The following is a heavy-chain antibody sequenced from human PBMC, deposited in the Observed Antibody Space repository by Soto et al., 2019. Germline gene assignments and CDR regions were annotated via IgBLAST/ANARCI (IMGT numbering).Heavy chain of an antibody. Sequence: QVQLVQSGAEVKKPGASVKVSCKVSGYTLTELSMHWVRQAPGKGLEWMGGFDPEDGETIYAQKFQGRVTMTEDTSTDTAYMELSSLRSEDTAVYYCATANAYYDILTGHPRDYYYYGMDVWGQGTTVTVSS. CDR2: FDPEDGET. J-gene: IGHJ6*02. V-gene: IGHV1-24*01. D-gene: IGHD3-9*01. CDR1: GYTLTELS. CDR3: ATANAYYDILTGHPRDYYYYGMDV.